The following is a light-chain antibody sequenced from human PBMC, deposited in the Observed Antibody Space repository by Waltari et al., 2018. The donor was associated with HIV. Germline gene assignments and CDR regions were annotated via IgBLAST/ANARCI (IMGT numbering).Light chain of an antibody. J-gene: IGLJ2*01. CDR1: SSNIGSNT. CDR3: AAWDDSLNGPV. CDR2: TIK. Sequence: QSVLTQPPSASGTPGQRVTISCSGSSSNIGSNTVNWYQQLPGTAPKLLIYTIKQRPSGLPHRSAGSKSGTSASLAISGLQSEDEADYYCAAWDDSLNGPVFGGGTKLTVL. V-gene: IGLV1-44*01.